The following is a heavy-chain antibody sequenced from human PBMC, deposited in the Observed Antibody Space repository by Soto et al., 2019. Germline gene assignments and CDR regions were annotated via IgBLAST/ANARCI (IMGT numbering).Heavy chain of an antibody. CDR3: ARAGKSGPLGIYYYYYMDV. Sequence: QVQLQESGPGLVKPSQTLSLTCTVSGGSISSGGYYWSWIRQHPGKGLEWLGYIYYSGSTYYNPPLKRRVTISVDTSKNQFSLKLSSVTAADTAVYYCARAGKSGPLGIYYYYYMDVWGKGTTVTVSS. V-gene: IGHV4-31*03. CDR1: GGSISSGGYY. J-gene: IGHJ6*03. D-gene: IGHD3-3*01. CDR2: IYYSGST.